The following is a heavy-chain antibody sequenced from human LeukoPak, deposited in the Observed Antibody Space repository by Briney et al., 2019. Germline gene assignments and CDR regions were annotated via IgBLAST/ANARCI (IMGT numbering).Heavy chain of an antibody. CDR1: RFTLSNYW. J-gene: IGHJ4*02. CDR3: ARQRGSGCLDY. CDR2: IKQDGSET. V-gene: IGHV3-7*01. D-gene: IGHD6-19*01. Sequence: GGSLRLSCAASRFTLSNYWMSWVRQAPGKGLEWVANIKQDGSETYYVDSVKGRFTISRDNAMNSLSLQMNSLRAEDTAAYYCARQRGSGCLDYWGQGTLVTVSS.